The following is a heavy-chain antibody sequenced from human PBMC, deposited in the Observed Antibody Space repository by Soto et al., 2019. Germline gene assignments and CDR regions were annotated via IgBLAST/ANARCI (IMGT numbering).Heavy chain of an antibody. D-gene: IGHD3-10*01. CDR1: GYSLTFISYY. J-gene: IGHJ4*02. Sequence: QVQLVQSGAEVKKSGASVKVSCKASGYSLTFISYYMHWVRQAPGHSLEWLGMINPSGSATSYSEKFQDRVTMTRDTSTTTFYVELRGLRSEDTAVYYCARGSRFRRGESNDFEYWGQGTLVTVSS. CDR3: ARGSRFRRGESNDFEY. CDR2: INPSGSAT. V-gene: IGHV1-46*01.